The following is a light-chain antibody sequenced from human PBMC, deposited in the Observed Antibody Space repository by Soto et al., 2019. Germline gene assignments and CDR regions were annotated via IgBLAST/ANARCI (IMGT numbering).Light chain of an antibody. J-gene: IGLJ1*01. V-gene: IGLV1-47*01. CDR3: AAWDDSLV. CDR2: RNN. CDR1: SSNIGSNY. Sequence: QSVLTQPPSASGTPGQRVTISCSGSSSNIGSNYVYWYQQLPGTAPKLLIYRNNQRPSGVPDRFSGSKSGTSASLAISGLRSEDEADYYCAAWDDSLVFGTGTKLTVL.